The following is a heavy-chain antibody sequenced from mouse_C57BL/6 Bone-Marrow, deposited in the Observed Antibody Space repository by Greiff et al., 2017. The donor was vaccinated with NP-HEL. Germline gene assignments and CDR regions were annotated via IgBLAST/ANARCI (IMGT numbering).Heavy chain of an antibody. Sequence: EVKLMESGGGLVQPGGSLKLSCAASGFTFSDYYMYWVRQTPEKRLEWVAYISNGGGSTYYPDTVKGRFTISRDNAKNTLYLQMSRLKSEDTAMYYCARRLRLLYYAMDYWGQGTSVTVSS. CDR3: ARRLRLLYYAMDY. V-gene: IGHV5-12*01. D-gene: IGHD3-2*02. J-gene: IGHJ4*01. CDR1: GFTFSDYY. CDR2: ISNGGGST.